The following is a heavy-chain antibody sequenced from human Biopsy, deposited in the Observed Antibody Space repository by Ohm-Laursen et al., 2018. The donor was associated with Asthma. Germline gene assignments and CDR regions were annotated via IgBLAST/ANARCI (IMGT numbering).Heavy chain of an antibody. CDR1: GDTFSTYV. V-gene: IGHV1-69*13. CDR3: ARKAGSCISRTCYSLDF. Sequence: SVKVSCKSLGDTFSTYVIGWVRQAPGQGLEWMGGINSVFGTTTYPQKFQDRVTITADDSTSTVYMELSSLRSEDTAVYYCARKAGSCISRTCYSLDFWGQGTLVTVSS. D-gene: IGHD2-2*01. J-gene: IGHJ4*02. CDR2: INSVFGTT.